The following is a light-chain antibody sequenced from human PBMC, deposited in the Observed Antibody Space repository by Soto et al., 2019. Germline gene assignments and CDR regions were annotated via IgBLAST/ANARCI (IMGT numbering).Light chain of an antibody. CDR3: QQYYNTPPYT. Sequence: DSVLTQSPATLSLSPGERATLSCRASQSVSSYLAWYQQKPGQAPRLLIYDASNRATGIPARFSGSGSGTDFTLTISSLQAEDVAVYYCQQYYNTPPYTFGQGTKLEI. CDR2: DAS. J-gene: IGKJ2*01. CDR1: QSVSSY. V-gene: IGKV3-11*01.